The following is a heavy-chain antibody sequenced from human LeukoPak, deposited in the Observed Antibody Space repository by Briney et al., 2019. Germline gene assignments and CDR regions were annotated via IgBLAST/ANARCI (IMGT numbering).Heavy chain of an antibody. Sequence: GGSLSLSCAASGFIFSDAWLSWVRQAPGKGLEWVGRIKRKTAGGTIDYAAPVKGRFIISRDDSKNTLYLQMNSLKIDDTARYYCATEYSVFAFDIWGLGTVVTVSS. D-gene: IGHD5/OR15-5a*01. J-gene: IGHJ3*02. CDR3: ATEYSVFAFDI. CDR2: IKRKTAGGTI. V-gene: IGHV3-15*01. CDR1: GFIFSDAW.